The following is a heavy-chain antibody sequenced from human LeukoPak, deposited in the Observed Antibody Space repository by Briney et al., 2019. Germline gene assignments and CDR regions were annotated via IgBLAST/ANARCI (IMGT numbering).Heavy chain of an antibody. Sequence: SETLSLTCAVYGGSFTTYYGTWIRQPPGKGLEWIGEINLRGTTNYNPSLKSRVTISLGTSKNQFSLKLSSVTAADTAVYYCARGDYGDYHDAFEIWGQGTAVIVSS. D-gene: IGHD4-17*01. CDR2: INLRGTT. V-gene: IGHV4-34*01. J-gene: IGHJ3*02. CDR1: GGSFTTYY. CDR3: ARGDYGDYHDAFEI.